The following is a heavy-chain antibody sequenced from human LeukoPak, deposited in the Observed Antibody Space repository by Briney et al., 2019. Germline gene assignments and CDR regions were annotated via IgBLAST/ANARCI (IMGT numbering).Heavy chain of an antibody. D-gene: IGHD2-21*02. Sequence: SETLSLTCTVSRGSFGSYYWNWMRQPPGRGLEWMGYHPHRGSTKYNPSLKGQVSISVDTSNNQLSLQLTSVPAADTAVYYCARCDWGAFDIWGQGTMVIVSS. V-gene: IGHV4-59*01. CDR3: ARCDWGAFDI. J-gene: IGHJ3*02. CDR2: HPHRGST. CDR1: RGSFGSYY.